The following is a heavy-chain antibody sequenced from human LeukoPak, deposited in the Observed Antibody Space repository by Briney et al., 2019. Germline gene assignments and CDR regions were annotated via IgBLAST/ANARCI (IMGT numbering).Heavy chain of an antibody. J-gene: IGHJ4*02. V-gene: IGHV3-23*01. D-gene: IGHD3-10*01. CDR1: GFTFSSYA. CDR3: AKDDYKALSIDY. Sequence: GGSLRLSCAASGFTFSSYAMSWVRQAPGKGLEWVSTISGSGGSTYYADSVKGRFTISRDNSKNTLYLQMNSLRAEDTAVYYCAKDDYKALSIDYWGQGTLVTVSS. CDR2: ISGSGGST.